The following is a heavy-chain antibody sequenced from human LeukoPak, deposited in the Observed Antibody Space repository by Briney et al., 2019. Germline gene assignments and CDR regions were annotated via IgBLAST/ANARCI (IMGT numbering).Heavy chain of an antibody. CDR1: GGSISSGGYY. CDR2: IYYSGST. Sequence: PSQTLSLTCTVSGGSISSGGYYWSWIRRHPGKGLEWIGYIYYSGSTYYNPSLKSRVTISVDTSKNQFSLKLSSVTAADTAVYYCARANYYDSSGYLDYWGQGTLVTVSS. V-gene: IGHV4-31*03. D-gene: IGHD3-22*01. CDR3: ARANYYDSSGYLDY. J-gene: IGHJ4*02.